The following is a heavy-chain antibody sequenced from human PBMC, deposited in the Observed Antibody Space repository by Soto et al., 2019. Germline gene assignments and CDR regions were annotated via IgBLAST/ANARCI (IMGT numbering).Heavy chain of an antibody. D-gene: IGHD2-2*01. CDR3: AKASSAVVVPAAHHYYYYGMDV. Sequence: EVQLLESGGGLVQPGGSLRLSCAASGFTFSSYAMSWVRQAPGKGLEWVSAISGSGGSTYYADSVKGRFTISRDNSKNTLYLQMNSLRAEDTAVYYCAKASSAVVVPAAHHYYYYGMDVWGKGTTVTVSS. V-gene: IGHV3-23*01. CDR1: GFTFSSYA. CDR2: ISGSGGST. J-gene: IGHJ6*04.